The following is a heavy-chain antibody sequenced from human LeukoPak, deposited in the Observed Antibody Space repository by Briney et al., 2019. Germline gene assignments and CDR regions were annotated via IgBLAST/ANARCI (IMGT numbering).Heavy chain of an antibody. CDR2: FDPEDSET. CDR1: GYTLTELS. V-gene: IGHV1-24*01. D-gene: IGHD3-10*01. CDR3: ATDRTYYYGSGSYMEY. J-gene: IGHJ4*02. Sequence: ASVKVSCKVSGYTLTELSMHWVRQAPGKGLEWRGGFDPEDSETIYAQKFQGRVTMTEDTSTDTAYMELSSLRSEDTAVYYCATDRTYYYGSGSYMEYWGQGTLVTVSS.